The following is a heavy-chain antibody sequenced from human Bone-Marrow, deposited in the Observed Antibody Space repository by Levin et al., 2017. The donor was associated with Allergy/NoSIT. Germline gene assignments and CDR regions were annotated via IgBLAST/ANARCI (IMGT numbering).Heavy chain of an antibody. Sequence: LSLTCAASGFIFSSYEMNWVRQAPGKGLEWISYISSSGSTIYYADSVKGRFSISRDNAKNSLYLQMNSLRAEDTAVYYCAREDNSNGYFDYWGQGTLVTVSS. D-gene: IGHD5-24*01. CDR2: ISSSGSTI. CDR3: AREDNSNGYFDY. J-gene: IGHJ4*02. V-gene: IGHV3-48*03. CDR1: GFIFSSYE.